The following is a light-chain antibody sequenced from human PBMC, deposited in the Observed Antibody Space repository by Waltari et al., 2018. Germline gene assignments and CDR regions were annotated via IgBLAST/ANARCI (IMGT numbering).Light chain of an antibody. CDR1: SSDVGGYNS. CDR3: CSHAGSFSYV. CDR2: DVR. Sequence: QSALTQPRSVSGSPGKSVTISCTGTSSDVGGYNSLSWYQQHPDKAPKLIIYDVRERPSGVPDRFSGSKSGNTASLTISGLQAEDEADYHCCSHAGSFSYVFGTGTKVTVL. V-gene: IGLV2-11*01. J-gene: IGLJ1*01.